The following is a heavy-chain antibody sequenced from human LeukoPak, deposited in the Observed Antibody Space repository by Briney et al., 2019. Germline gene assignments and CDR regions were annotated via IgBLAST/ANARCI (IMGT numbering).Heavy chain of an antibody. CDR3: ARDHSGEGLTGYPI. Sequence: PSETLSLTCTVSGYSISSGYYWGWIRQPPGKGLEWIGYIYYSGSTNCNPSLKSRVTISVDTSKNQFSLKLSSVTAADTAVYYCARDHSGEGLTGYPIWGQGTLVTVSS. D-gene: IGHD3-9*01. CDR2: IYYSGST. CDR1: GYSISSGYY. J-gene: IGHJ4*02. V-gene: IGHV4-61*01.